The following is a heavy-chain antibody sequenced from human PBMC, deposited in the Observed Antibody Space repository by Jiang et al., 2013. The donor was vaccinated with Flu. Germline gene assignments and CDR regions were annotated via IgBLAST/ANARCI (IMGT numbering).Heavy chain of an antibody. CDR2: IYYSGST. CDR3: ARQLGSAVAGTHYGMDV. V-gene: IGHV4-59*08. Sequence: PGLVKPSETLSLTCTVSGGSISSYYWSWIRQPPGKGLEWIGYIYYSGSTNYNPSLKSRVTISVDTSKNQFSLKLSSVTAADTAVYYCARQLGSAVAGTHYGMDVWGKGTTVTVSS. J-gene: IGHJ6*04. D-gene: IGHD6-19*01. CDR1: GGSISSYY.